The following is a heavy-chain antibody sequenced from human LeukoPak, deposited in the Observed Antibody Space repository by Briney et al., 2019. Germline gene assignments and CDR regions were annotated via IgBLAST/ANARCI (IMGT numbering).Heavy chain of an antibody. CDR3: ARAGYSSGSYYY. V-gene: IGHV3-74*01. J-gene: IGHJ4*02. CDR2: INSDGSST. Sequence: PGGSLRLSCAASGFTFRSYWMHWVREAPGKGLVWVSRINSDGSSTSYADSVKGRFSISRDNAKNTLYLQMNSLRAEDTAVYYCARAGYSSGSYYYWGQGTLVTVSS. D-gene: IGHD6-19*01. CDR1: GFTFRSYW.